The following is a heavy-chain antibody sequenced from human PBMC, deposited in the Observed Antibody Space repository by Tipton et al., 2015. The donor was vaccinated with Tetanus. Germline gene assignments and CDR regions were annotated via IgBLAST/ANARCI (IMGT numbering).Heavy chain of an antibody. CDR3: ARGGTMVHGVILQDHFYY. V-gene: IGHV4-30-4*01. CDR2: VSDSGST. Sequence: TLSLTCTVSGGSISSADYYWSWIRQPPGKGLEWIGYVSDSGSTYYNPSLKSRATISVDRSKNQFSPKLSSVTAADTAVYFCARGGTMVHGVILQDHFYYWGQGTLVTVSS. D-gene: IGHD3-10*01. CDR1: GGSISSADYY. J-gene: IGHJ4*02.